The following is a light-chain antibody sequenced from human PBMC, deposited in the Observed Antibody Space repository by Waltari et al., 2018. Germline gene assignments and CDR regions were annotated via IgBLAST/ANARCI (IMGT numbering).Light chain of an antibody. CDR2: EVS. CDR3: CSYAGSSTFV. Sequence: QSALTQPASVSGSPGQSITIPCTGTSSDVGRYNLVSWYQQHPGKAPKLMLYEVSKRPSGVSNRFSGSKSGNTASLTISGLQAEDEADYYCCSYAGSSTFVFGGGTKLTVL. J-gene: IGLJ2*01. CDR1: SSDVGRYNL. V-gene: IGLV2-23*02.